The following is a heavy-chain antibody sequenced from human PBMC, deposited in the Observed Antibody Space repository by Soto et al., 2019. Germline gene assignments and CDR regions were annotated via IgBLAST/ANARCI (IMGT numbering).Heavy chain of an antibody. CDR2: IYYSGST. Sequence: PSEPLSLTCTVSGGSINSGAYYWSWIRQHPGKGLEWIGYIYYSGSTYYNPSLKSRVTISVDTSKNQFSLKLSSVTAADTAVYYCARDLIDGYFDCWGQGTLVTVSS. V-gene: IGHV4-31*03. CDR3: ARDLIDGYFDC. CDR1: GGSINSGAYY. J-gene: IGHJ4*02.